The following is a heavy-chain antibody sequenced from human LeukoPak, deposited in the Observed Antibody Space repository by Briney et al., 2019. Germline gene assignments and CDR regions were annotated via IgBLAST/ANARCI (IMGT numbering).Heavy chain of an antibody. CDR3: ARPNITSYYDSRGYDAFDV. J-gene: IGHJ3*01. V-gene: IGHV5-51*01. Sequence: GESLKISCKGSGYKFNAYWIAWVRQMPGKGLEWRGIIYPDDSDTRYSPSFQGQVTISADKSVSIACLQWSSLKASDTAMYYCARPNITSYYDSRGYDAFDVWGQGTMVIVSS. CDR1: GYKFNAYW. D-gene: IGHD3-22*01. CDR2: IYPDDSDT.